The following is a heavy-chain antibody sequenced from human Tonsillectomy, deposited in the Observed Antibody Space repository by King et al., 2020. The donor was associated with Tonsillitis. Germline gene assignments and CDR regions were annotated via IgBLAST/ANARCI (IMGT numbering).Heavy chain of an antibody. CDR3: ARELVGPATRGGNYYFGMDV. D-gene: IGHD2-2*01. Sequence: QLVQSGAEVKKPXASVXVSXXASGYTFTGYYMXWVRXXPGXGLXXXXXXXXXXGGXNXXXXXXXXVTMTRDXXXTTAYMELSXLRSDDTAVYYCARELVGPATRGGNYYFGMDVWGQGTTVTVSS. J-gene: IGHJ6*02. V-gene: IGHV1-2*02. CDR1: GYTFTGYY. CDR2: XXXXXGGX.